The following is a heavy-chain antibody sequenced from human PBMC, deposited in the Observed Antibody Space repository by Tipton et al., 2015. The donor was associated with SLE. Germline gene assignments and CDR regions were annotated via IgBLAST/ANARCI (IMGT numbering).Heavy chain of an antibody. CDR1: GDAIGIYY. J-gene: IGHJ4*02. CDR2: VHYSGRT. CDR3: AGRSGDGTAYYCVDY. Sequence: TLSLTCTVSGDAIGIYYWSWIRQPPGKGLEWIGHVHYSGRTKYNPSLLSRVTISIDTSKNQFSLNLNSVTAADTAVYYCAGRSGDGTAYYCVDYWGRGTLVSVSS. D-gene: IGHD3-22*01. V-gene: IGHV4-59*01.